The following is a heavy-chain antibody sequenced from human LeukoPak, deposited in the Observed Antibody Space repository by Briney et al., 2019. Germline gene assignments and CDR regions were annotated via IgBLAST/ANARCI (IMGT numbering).Heavy chain of an antibody. CDR2: IYPGDSDT. Sequence: GESLKISCKGSGYSFTSYWIGWVRQMPGKGLEWMGIIYPGDSDTRYSPSFQGQVTISADKSISTAYLQWSSLKASDTAMYYCARLGIAAAGTGDAFDIWGQGTMVTVSS. CDR1: GYSFTSYW. V-gene: IGHV5-51*01. D-gene: IGHD6-13*01. CDR3: ARLGIAAAGTGDAFDI. J-gene: IGHJ3*02.